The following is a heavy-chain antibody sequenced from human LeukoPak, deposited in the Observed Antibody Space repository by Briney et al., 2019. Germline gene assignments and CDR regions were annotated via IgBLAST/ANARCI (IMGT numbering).Heavy chain of an antibody. CDR3: AKLYGGSSSWYFDS. CDR2: IYYSGST. Sequence: SETLSLTCTVSGGSIRSSSYYWGWIRQPPGKGLEWIGCIYYSGSTYYNPSLRSRVTIFVDTSKNQFSLKLSSVTAADTAVYYCAKLYGGSSSWYFDSWGQGTLVTVSS. J-gene: IGHJ4*02. CDR1: GGSIRSSSYY. V-gene: IGHV4-39*01. D-gene: IGHD6-13*01.